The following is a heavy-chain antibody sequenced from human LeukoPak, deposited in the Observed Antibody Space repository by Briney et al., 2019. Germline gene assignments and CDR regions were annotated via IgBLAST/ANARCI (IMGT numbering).Heavy chain of an antibody. Sequence: PSETLSLTCTVSGGSISSSSYYWGWIRQPPGKGLEWIGSIYYSGSTYYNPSLKSRITIDVDTSKNQFSLKLSSVTAADTAVYYCARLREQWLVSNWFDPWGQGTLVTVSS. D-gene: IGHD6-19*01. V-gene: IGHV4-39*01. CDR1: GGSISSSSYY. CDR3: ARLREQWLVSNWFDP. CDR2: IYYSGST. J-gene: IGHJ5*02.